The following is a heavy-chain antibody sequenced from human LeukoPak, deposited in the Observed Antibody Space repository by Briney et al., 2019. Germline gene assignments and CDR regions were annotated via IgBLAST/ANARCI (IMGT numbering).Heavy chain of an antibody. CDR3: ARHRGHYNAHDAFDI. CDR1: GGSINGYY. D-gene: IGHD1-14*01. J-gene: IGHJ3*02. Sequence: SETLSVTCNVSGGSINGYYWSWIRQPPGKGLEWIGYIYYSGSTTYNPSLKSRVSISVDTSKNQFYMRLNSVAATDTAVYYCARHRGHYNAHDAFDIWGQGTLVTVSS. CDR2: IYYSGST. V-gene: IGHV4-59*08.